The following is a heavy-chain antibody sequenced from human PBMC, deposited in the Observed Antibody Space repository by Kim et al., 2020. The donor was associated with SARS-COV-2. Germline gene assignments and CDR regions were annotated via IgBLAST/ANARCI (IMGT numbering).Heavy chain of an antibody. V-gene: IGHV3-53*01. D-gene: IGHD1-26*01. Sequence: DSGKCRFTISKDNSKKTLYLQMNRLRAEDTAVYYCARGWLESYYDYYFDYWGQGTLVTVSS. CDR3: ARGWLESYYDYYFDY. J-gene: IGHJ4*02.